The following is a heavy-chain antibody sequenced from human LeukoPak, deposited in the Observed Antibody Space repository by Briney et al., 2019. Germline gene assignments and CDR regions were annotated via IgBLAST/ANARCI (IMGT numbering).Heavy chain of an antibody. D-gene: IGHD5-12*01. Sequence: SETLSLTCTVSGGSISSSSYYWGWIRQPPGKGLEWIGSIYYSGSTLYNPSLTSRVTISVDTSKNQFSLQLNSVTPEDTAVYYCARGFSGSYSGYEIDLDYWGQGTLVTVSS. CDR2: IYYSGST. V-gene: IGHV4-39*01. CDR3: ARGFSGSYSGYEIDLDY. J-gene: IGHJ4*02. CDR1: GGSISSSSYY.